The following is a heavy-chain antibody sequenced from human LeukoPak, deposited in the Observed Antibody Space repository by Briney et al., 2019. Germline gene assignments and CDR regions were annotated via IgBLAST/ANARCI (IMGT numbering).Heavy chain of an antibody. CDR3: ATANYYGSGSYYNPFWFDP. V-gene: IGHV3-48*01. CDR2: ISSSSSTI. CDR1: GFTFSSYS. Sequence: GGSLRLSCAASGFTFSSYSMNWVRQAPGKGLEWVSYISSSSSTIYYADSVKGRFTISRDNAKNSLYLQMNSLRAEDTAVYYCATANYYGSGSYYNPFWFDPWGQGTLVTVSS. J-gene: IGHJ5*02. D-gene: IGHD3-10*01.